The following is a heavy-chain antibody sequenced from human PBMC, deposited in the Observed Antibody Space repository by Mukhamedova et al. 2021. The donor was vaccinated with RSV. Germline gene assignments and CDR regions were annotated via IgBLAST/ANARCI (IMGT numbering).Heavy chain of an antibody. V-gene: IGHV3-30*18. D-gene: IGHD3-10*01. J-gene: IGHJ6*02. CDR2: NDGNKK. Sequence: NDGNKKSLADSVQGRFIISRDNAKNTLYLEMNSLRSDDTAVYYCAKEWGSGYNNARFNYYYGMDVWGQGTTVTVSS. CDR3: AKEWGSGYNNARFNYYYGMDV.